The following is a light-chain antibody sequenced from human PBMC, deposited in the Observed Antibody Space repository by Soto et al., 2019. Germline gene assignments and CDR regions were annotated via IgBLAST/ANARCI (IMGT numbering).Light chain of an antibody. CDR2: EVS. J-gene: IGLJ1*01. CDR1: SSDVGGYNY. Sequence: SVSGSPGQSVTISCTGTSSDVGGYNYISWYQQHPGKAPKLMIYEVSKRPSGVPDRFSGSKSGNTASLTVSGLQAEDEADYYCSSYADSNNYVFGTGTKVTVL. V-gene: IGLV2-8*01. CDR3: SSYADSNNYV.